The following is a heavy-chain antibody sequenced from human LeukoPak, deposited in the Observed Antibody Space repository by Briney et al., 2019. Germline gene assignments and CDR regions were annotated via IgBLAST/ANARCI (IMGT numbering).Heavy chain of an antibody. V-gene: IGHV7-4-1*02. CDR2: INTNTGNP. CDR1: GYTFTSYA. CDR3: ARDHPPDNWNYYGYFDY. J-gene: IGHJ4*02. D-gene: IGHD1-7*01. Sequence: ASVKVSCKASGYTFTSYAMNWVRQAPGQGLERMGWINTNTGNPTYAQGFTGRFVFSLDTSVSTAYLQISSLKAEDTAVYYCARDHPPDNWNYYGYFDYWGQGTLVTVSS.